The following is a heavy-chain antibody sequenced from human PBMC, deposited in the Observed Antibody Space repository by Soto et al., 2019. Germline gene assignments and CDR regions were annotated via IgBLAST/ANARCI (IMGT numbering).Heavy chain of an antibody. CDR1: CGSIISGGYY. J-gene: IGHJ2*01. CDR3: ARGYYDYVWGSYFGYGRYFDL. V-gene: IGHV4-31*03. Sequence: PSETLSLTCTFSCGSIISGGYYWSWIRQHPGKGLEWIGYIYYSGSTYCNPSLKSRVTISVDTSRNQFSLKLSSVTAADTAVYYCARGYYDYVWGSYFGYGRYFDLWGRGTLVTVSS. D-gene: IGHD3-16*01. CDR2: IYYSGST.